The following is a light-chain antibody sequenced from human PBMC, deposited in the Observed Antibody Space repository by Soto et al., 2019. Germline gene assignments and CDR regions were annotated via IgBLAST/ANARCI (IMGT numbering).Light chain of an antibody. CDR2: GAS. CDR3: QQFNTMPLVT. Sequence: EIVMTQSTVTLSVSPGERVTLSCRASQSVSTDVAWYQQKPGQPPRLLIDGASTRATGIPVRFSGSGSGTEFTLTISSLQSEDFAVYYCQQFNTMPLVTCGGGTKVEIK. CDR1: QSVSTD. V-gene: IGKV3-15*01. J-gene: IGKJ4*02.